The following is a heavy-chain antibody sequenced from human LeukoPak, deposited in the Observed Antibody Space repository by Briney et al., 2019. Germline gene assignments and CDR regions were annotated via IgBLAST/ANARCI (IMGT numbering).Heavy chain of an antibody. CDR2: IYHSGST. CDR3: ARAWGYYDSSGYYTNAFDI. CDR1: GGSISSSNW. J-gene: IGHJ3*02. Sequence: SGTLSLTCAVSGGSISSSNWWSWVRQPPGKGLEWIGEIYHSGSTNYNPSLKSRVTISVDKSKNQFSLKLSSVTAADTAVYYCARAWGYYDSSGYYTNAFDIWGQGTMVTVSS. V-gene: IGHV4-4*02. D-gene: IGHD3-22*01.